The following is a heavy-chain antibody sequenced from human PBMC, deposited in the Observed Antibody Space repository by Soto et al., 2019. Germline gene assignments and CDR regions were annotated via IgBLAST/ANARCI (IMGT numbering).Heavy chain of an antibody. J-gene: IGHJ4*02. CDR2: ISYDGSNK. D-gene: IGHD5-18*01. V-gene: IGHV3-30*18. CDR3: AKEVLPWRLWLDY. Sequence: QVQLVESGGGVVQPGGSLRLSCAASGFTFSSYGMHWVRQAPGKGLEWVGVISYDGSNKYYADSVKGRFTISRDNSKNTLYLQMNRLRAEDTAVYYCAKEVLPWRLWLDYWGQGTLVTVSS. CDR1: GFTFSSYG.